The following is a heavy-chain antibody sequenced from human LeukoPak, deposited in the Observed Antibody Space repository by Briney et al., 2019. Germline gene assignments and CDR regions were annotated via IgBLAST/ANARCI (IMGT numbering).Heavy chain of an antibody. Sequence: GGSLRLPCAASEFTFSEYSMNWVRQAPGKGLEWVASISSTSTYIYYADSVTGRFTISRDNSKNTLYLQMNSLRAEDTAVYYCARVGFGYDMVTANSTPARFDPWGQGTLVTVSS. D-gene: IGHD3-9*01. J-gene: IGHJ5*02. V-gene: IGHV3-21*01. CDR2: ISSTSTYI. CDR1: EFTFSEYS. CDR3: ARVGFGYDMVTANSTPARFDP.